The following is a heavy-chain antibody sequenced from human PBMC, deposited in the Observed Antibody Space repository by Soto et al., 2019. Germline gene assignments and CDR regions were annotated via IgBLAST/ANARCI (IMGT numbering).Heavy chain of an antibody. CDR3: ATDYGDYGGLFWYFDL. V-gene: IGHV1-8*01. J-gene: IGHJ2*01. D-gene: IGHD4-17*01. CDR2: MDPKDGET. Sequence: ASVKVSCKASGYTFTSYDINWVRQATGQGLEWMGGMDPKDGETSYAQKFQGRVTMTEDTSTDTAYMELSSLRSEDTAVYYCATDYGDYGGLFWYFDLWGRGTLVTVSS. CDR1: GYTFTSYD.